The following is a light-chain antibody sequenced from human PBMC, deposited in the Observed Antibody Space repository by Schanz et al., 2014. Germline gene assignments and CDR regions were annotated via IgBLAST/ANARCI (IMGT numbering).Light chain of an antibody. J-gene: IGLJ1*01. Sequence: QSVLTQPPSASGSPGQSVTISCTGTSSDVGGYDYVSWYQQHPGKAPKLMIYEVSKRPSGVPDRFSGSKSGNTASLTVSGLQAEDEAEYYCSSYTRSAIFVFGTGTKLTVL. CDR1: SSDVGGYDY. CDR3: SSYTRSAIFV. CDR2: EVS. V-gene: IGLV2-8*01.